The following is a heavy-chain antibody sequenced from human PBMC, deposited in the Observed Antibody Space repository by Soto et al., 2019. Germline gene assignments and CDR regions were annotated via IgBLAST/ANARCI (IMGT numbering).Heavy chain of an antibody. CDR3: AREEVVGSPHGSYYYYGMDV. V-gene: IGHV1-2*02. J-gene: IGHJ6*02. CDR1: GYTFTGYY. CDR2: INPNSGGT. D-gene: IGHD1-26*01. Sequence: ASVKIYCKASGYTFTGYYMHWVRQAPGQGLEWMGWINPNSGGTNYAQKFQGRVTMTRDTSISTAYMELSRLRSDDTAVYYCAREEVVGSPHGSYYYYGMDVWGQGTTVTVSS.